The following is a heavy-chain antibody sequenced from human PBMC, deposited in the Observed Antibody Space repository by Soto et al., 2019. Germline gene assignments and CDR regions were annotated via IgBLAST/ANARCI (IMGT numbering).Heavy chain of an antibody. V-gene: IGHV3-72*01. J-gene: IGHJ4*02. CDR3: ARSGYSGYGYFDD. CDR1: GFTFSDHY. Sequence: EVQLVESGGGLVQPGGSLRLSCAASGFTFSDHYMDWVRQAPGKGLEWVGRTKKKGNTYTTQYDASVKGRFSISRYDLKNSLYLQMNSLKTEDTSVYYCARSGYSGYGYFDDWGQGTLVTVSS. CDR2: TKKKGNTYTT. D-gene: IGHD5-12*01.